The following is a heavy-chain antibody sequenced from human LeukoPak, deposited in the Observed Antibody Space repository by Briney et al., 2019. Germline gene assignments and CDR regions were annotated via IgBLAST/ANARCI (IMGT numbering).Heavy chain of an antibody. CDR1: GGSFGGYY. Sequence: SETLSLTCAVYGGSFGGYYWSWIRQPPGKGLEWIGEINHSGSTNYNPSLKSRVTISVDTSKNQFSLKLSSVTAADTAVYYCARVVYSPPYYYYGMDVWGQGTTVTVSS. J-gene: IGHJ6*02. CDR3: ARVVYSPPYYYYGMDV. V-gene: IGHV4-34*01. CDR2: INHSGST. D-gene: IGHD4-4*01.